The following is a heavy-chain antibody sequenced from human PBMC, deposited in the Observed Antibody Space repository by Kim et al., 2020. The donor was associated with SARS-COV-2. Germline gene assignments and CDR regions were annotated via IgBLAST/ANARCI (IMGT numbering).Heavy chain of an antibody. J-gene: IGHJ4*02. Sequence: GGSLRLSCSASGFTFSSYAMHWVRQAPGKGLEYVSAISSNGGSTYYADSVKGRFTISRDNSKNTLYLQMSSLRAEDTAVYYCVNLGVVIAIRFDYWGQGTLVTVSS. CDR2: ISSNGGST. V-gene: IGHV3-64D*06. CDR1: GFTFSSYA. D-gene: IGHD2-21*01. CDR3: VNLGVVIAIRFDY.